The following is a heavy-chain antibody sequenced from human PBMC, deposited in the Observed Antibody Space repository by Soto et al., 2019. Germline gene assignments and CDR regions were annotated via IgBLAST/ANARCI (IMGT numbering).Heavy chain of an antibody. J-gene: IGHJ4*02. Sequence: XSVKVSCKASGYTFTCYYMHWVRQAPGQGLEWMGWINPNSGGTNYAQKFQGRVTMTRDTSISTAYMELSRLRSDDTAVYYCARAVGIAVAGPDYWGQGNLVTVYS. CDR1: GYTFTCYY. CDR3: ARAVGIAVAGPDY. V-gene: IGHV1-2*02. D-gene: IGHD6-19*01. CDR2: INPNSGGT.